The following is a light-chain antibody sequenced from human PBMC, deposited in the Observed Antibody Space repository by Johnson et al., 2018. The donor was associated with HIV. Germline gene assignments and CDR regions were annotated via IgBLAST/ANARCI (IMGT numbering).Light chain of an antibody. CDR3: GTWDTSLSAGYV. CDR2: ENN. CDR1: SSNIGNNY. V-gene: IGLV1-51*02. Sequence: QSFLTQPPSVSAAPGQQVTISCSGSSSNIGNNYVSWYQQLPGTAPKLLIYENNKRPSGIPDRFSGSKSGTSATLGTTGLQTGDEADYYCGTWDTSLSAGYVFGTGTKVTVL. J-gene: IGLJ1*01.